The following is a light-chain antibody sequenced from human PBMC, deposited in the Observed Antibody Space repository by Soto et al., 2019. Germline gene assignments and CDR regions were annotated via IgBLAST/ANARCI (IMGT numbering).Light chain of an antibody. V-gene: IGKV1-39*01. Sequence: DIQMTQSPSSLSASVGDRVTITCRASQSISSYLNWYQQKPGKAPKLLIYAASTLQSGVPSRFSGRGSGTDFTLTISSLHPEDFATYYCQQTYSTLTFGPGTKVDIK. CDR2: AAS. J-gene: IGKJ3*01. CDR3: QQTYSTLT. CDR1: QSISSY.